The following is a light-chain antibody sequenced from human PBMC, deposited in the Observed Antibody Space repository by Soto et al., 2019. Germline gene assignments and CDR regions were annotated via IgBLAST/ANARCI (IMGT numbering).Light chain of an antibody. J-gene: IGKJ1*01. V-gene: IGKV1-5*01. Sequence: DIQMTQSPSTLSASVGDRVTITCRASQSISTWLAWYQQKPGNAPKLLIFDASNLESRVPSRFSGSGSGTEFTLTIDSLQPDDFATYYCQQYNSDSRTFGQETELDIK. CDR3: QQYNSDSRT. CDR2: DAS. CDR1: QSISTW.